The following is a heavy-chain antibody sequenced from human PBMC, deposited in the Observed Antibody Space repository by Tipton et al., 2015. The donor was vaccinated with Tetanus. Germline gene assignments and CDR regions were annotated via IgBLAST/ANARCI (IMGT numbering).Heavy chain of an antibody. D-gene: IGHD4-17*01. CDR1: GYTFTGYY. V-gene: IGHV1-2*02. Sequence: QLVQSGPEVKKPGASVKVSCKASGYTFTGYYMHWVRQAPGQGLEWMGWINPNSGGTNYAQKFQGRVTMTADNSMGTAYMDLSSVRSDDTAVYYCARCNDYGSLIPIDLWGPGTRVTVSS. CDR2: INPNSGGT. CDR3: ARCNDYGSLIPIDL. J-gene: IGHJ5*02.